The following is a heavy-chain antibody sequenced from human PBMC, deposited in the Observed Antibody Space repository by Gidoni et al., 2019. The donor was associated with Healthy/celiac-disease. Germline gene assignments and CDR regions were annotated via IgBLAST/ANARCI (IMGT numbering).Heavy chain of an antibody. CDR1: GFTFSSYG. CDR3: AKGPRGLFDY. D-gene: IGHD3-16*01. CDR2: ISYDGSNK. V-gene: IGHV3-30*18. Sequence: QVQLVESGGGVVQPGRSLRLSCAASGFTFSSYGMHWVRQAPGKGLGWVAVISYDGSNKYYADSVKVRFTISRDNSKTTLYLQMNSLRAEDTAVYYCAKGPRGLFDYWGQGTLVTVSS. J-gene: IGHJ4*02.